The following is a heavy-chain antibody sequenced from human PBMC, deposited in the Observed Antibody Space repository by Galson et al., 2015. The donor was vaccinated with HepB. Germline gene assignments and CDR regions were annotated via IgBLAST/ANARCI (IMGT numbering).Heavy chain of an antibody. CDR2: VTYSGSA. Sequence: ETLSLTCSVSSGSMKSYYWSWIRQPPGKRLEWISYVTYSGSAKYNPSLESRLATSIDTSKNQFSLNLRSVRAADTAMYFCARTTPPSNRAWPYFDSWGQGILVTVSS. D-gene: IGHD1-14*01. CDR3: ARTTPPSNRAWPYFDS. CDR1: SGSMKSYY. V-gene: IGHV4-59*08. J-gene: IGHJ4*02.